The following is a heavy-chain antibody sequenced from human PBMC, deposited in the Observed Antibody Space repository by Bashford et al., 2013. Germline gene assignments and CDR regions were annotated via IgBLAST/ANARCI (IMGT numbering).Heavy chain of an antibody. V-gene: IGHV1-69*05. CDR3: ARDGALTTVTTLPNYYYYGMDV. J-gene: IGHJ6*02. D-gene: IGHD4-11*01. Sequence: SVKVSCKASGDTFNYYAFNWVRQAPGQGLEWMGGLIPIFATTNYAQNFQGRVTITTDKSTSTVYMELSSLRSEDTAVYYCARDGALTTVTTLPNYYYYGMDVWGQGTTVTVSS. CDR2: LIPIFATT. CDR1: GDTFNYYA.